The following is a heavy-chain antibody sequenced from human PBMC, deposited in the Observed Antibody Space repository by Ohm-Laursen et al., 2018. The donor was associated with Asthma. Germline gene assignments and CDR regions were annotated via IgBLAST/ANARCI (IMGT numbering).Heavy chain of an antibody. J-gene: IGHJ4*02. CDR3: TRNGASDY. CDR2: ISGSGGST. V-gene: IGHV3-23*01. CDR1: GFTFSSYA. Sequence: SLRLSCSASGFTFSSYAMSWVRQAPGKGLEWVSAISGSGGSTYYADSVKGRFTISRDNSKNTLYLQMNSLRAEDTAVYYCTRNGASDYWGQGTRVTVSS. D-gene: IGHD2-8*01.